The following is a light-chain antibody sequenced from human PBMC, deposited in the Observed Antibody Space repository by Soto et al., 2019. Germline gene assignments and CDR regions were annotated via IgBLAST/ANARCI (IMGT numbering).Light chain of an antibody. Sequence: EVVLTQSPATLSLSPGERATLSCRASQSVSNYLAWYQQKPGQAPRLLIYDASSRATGIPDRFSGSGSVTDFILTISSLEPEDFAVYYCQQRSSWPPITFGQGTRLEIK. CDR2: DAS. V-gene: IGKV3-11*01. J-gene: IGKJ5*01. CDR1: QSVSNY. CDR3: QQRSSWPPIT.